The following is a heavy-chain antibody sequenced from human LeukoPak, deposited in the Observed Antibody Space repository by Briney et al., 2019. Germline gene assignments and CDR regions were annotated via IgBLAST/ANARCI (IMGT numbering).Heavy chain of an antibody. CDR2: ISSSSSYI. CDR3: ARDQGSSNAFDI. D-gene: IGHD6-6*01. J-gene: IGHJ3*02. Sequence: GGSLRLSCAASGFTFSNAWMSWVRQAPGKGLEWVSSISSSSSYIYYADSVKGRFTISRDNAKNSLYLQMNSLRAEDTAVYYCARDQGSSNAFDIWGQGTMVTVSS. V-gene: IGHV3-21*01. CDR1: GFTFSNAW.